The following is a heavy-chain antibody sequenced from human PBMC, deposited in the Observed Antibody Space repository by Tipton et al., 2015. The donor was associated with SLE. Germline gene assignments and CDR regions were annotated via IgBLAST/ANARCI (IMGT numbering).Heavy chain of an antibody. CDR1: GGSISSSSYY. CDR2: FYYSGST. J-gene: IGHJ4*02. V-gene: IGHV4-39*07. CDR3: AVYCSNWPYFDY. D-gene: IGHD6-13*01. Sequence: TLSLTCTVSGGSISSSSYYWGWIRQPPGKGLEWVGSFYYSGSTYYNPSLKSRVTISVDTSKNQFSLKLSSVTAADTAVYYCAVYCSNWPYFDYWGQGTLVTVSS.